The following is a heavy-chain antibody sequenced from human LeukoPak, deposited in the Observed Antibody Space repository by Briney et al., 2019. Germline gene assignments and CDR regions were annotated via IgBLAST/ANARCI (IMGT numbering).Heavy chain of an antibody. D-gene: IGHD3-22*01. Sequence: GRSLRLSCAASGFTFSSYGMHWVRQAPGKGLEWVAVIWYDGSNKYYADSVKGRFTISRDNSKNTLYLQMNSLRAEDTAVYYCARDLRGYYYDSSGYYTDYWGQGTLVTVSS. CDR2: IWYDGSNK. V-gene: IGHV3-33*01. J-gene: IGHJ4*02. CDR1: GFTFSSYG. CDR3: ARDLRGYYYDSSGYYTDY.